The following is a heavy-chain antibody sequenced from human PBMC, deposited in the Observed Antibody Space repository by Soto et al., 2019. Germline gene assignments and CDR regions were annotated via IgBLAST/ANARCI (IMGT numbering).Heavy chain of an antibody. V-gene: IGHV3-15*01. J-gene: IGHJ4*02. D-gene: IGHD3-22*01. CDR1: GFTFSNAW. Sequence: VQLVESGGGLVKPGGSLRLSCAASGFTFSNAWMSWVRQAPGKGLEWVGRIKSKTDGGTTDYAAPVKGRFTISRDDSKNTLYLQMNSLKTEDTAVYYCTTDRGSSGYSVHYWGQGTLVTVSS. CDR3: TTDRGSSGYSVHY. CDR2: IKSKTDGGTT.